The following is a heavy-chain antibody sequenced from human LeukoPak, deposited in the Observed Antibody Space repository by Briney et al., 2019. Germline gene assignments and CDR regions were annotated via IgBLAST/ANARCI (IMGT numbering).Heavy chain of an antibody. V-gene: IGHV3-23*01. CDR2: ISGSGDRT. CDR1: GFTFSDHY. Sequence: GGSLRLSCAATGFTFSDHYMDWVRQAPGKGLEWVSAISGSGDRTFYADSVKGRLTISRDNSKNTLYLQLNTVRAEDTALYYCARGGTNYYYMDVWGNGTTVTVSS. CDR3: ARGGTNYYYMDV. D-gene: IGHD3-10*01. J-gene: IGHJ6*03.